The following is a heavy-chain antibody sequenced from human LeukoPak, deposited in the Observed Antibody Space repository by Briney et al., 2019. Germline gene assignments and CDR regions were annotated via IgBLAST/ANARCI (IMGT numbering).Heavy chain of an antibody. Sequence: SVKVSCKASGGTFSTHPISWVRQAPGQGLEWMGKIIPILGMASYAQRFQGRVTITAEDSTSTAYMDLSSLPSDDTAVYYCAREGFGDWEQLPFEHWGQGTLVSVSS. J-gene: IGHJ4*02. V-gene: IGHV1-69*04. CDR2: IIPILGMA. CDR1: GGTFSTHP. D-gene: IGHD1/OR15-1a*01. CDR3: AREGFGDWEQLPFEH.